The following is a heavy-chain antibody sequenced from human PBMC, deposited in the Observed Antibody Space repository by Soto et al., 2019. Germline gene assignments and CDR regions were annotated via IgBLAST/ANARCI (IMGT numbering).Heavy chain of an antibody. CDR1: GFTFSSYG. CDR3: AREGYGDNAYFDY. J-gene: IGHJ4*02. Sequence: QVQLVESGGGVVQPGRSLRLSCAASGFTFSSYGMHWVRQAPGKGLEWVAVIWYDGSNKYYADSVKGRFTISRDNSKNTLYLQINSLRAEDTAVYYCAREGYGDNAYFDYWGQGTLVTVSS. V-gene: IGHV3-33*01. D-gene: IGHD4-17*01. CDR2: IWYDGSNK.